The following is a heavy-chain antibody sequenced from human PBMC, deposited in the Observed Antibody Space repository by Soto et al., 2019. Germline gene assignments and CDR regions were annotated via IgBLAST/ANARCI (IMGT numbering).Heavy chain of an antibody. Sequence: EVQLVESGGGLVQPGGSLRLSCAASGFTFSSYSMNWVRQAPGKGLEWVSYISSSSSTIYYADSVKGRFTISRDNAKNSLYLQMNSLRDEDTAVYXCARERAVGIAVALNWFDPWGQGTLVTVSS. V-gene: IGHV3-48*02. J-gene: IGHJ5*02. CDR1: GFTFSSYS. CDR3: ARERAVGIAVALNWFDP. CDR2: ISSSSSTI. D-gene: IGHD6-19*01.